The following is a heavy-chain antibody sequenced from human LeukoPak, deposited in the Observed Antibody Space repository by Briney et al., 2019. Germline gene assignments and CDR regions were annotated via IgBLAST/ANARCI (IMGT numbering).Heavy chain of an antibody. CDR3: AKAYSSSWYGLDY. CDR2: ISWNSGSI. V-gene: IGHV3-9*01. CDR1: GFTFDDYA. Sequence: GGSLRLSCAASGFTFDDYAMHWVRQAPGKGLEWVSGISWNSGSIGYADSVKGRFTISRDNAKNSPYLQMNSLRAEDTALYYCAKAYSSSWYGLDYWGQGTLVTVSS. D-gene: IGHD6-13*01. J-gene: IGHJ4*02.